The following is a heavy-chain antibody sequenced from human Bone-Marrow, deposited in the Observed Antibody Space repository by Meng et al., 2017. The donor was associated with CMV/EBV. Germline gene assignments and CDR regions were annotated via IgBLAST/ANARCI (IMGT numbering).Heavy chain of an antibody. Sequence: ASVKVSCKASGYTFDGYYMHWVRQAPGQGLEWMGWINPNSGGTKFAQQFQGRVTMTRDTSISTVYMELSRLISDDTAMYYCAREGRGYSYGSGDYWGQGTRVTGYS. CDR3: AREGRGYSYGSGDY. D-gene: IGHD5-18*01. J-gene: IGHJ4*02. CDR2: INPNSGGT. V-gene: IGHV1-2*02. CDR1: GYTFDGYY.